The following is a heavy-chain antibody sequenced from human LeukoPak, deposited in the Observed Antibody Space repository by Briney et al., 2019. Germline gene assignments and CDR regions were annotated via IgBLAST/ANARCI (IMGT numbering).Heavy chain of an antibody. Sequence: TGGSLRLSCAASGFTFSSYGMHWVRQAPGKGLEWVAFIRYDGSNKYYADSVKGRFTISRGNSKNTLYLQMNSLRAEDTAVYYCAKVGYCSGGSCYLRPYFDYWGQGTLVTISS. CDR2: IRYDGSNK. CDR1: GFTFSSYG. CDR3: AKVGYCSGGSCYLRPYFDY. D-gene: IGHD2-15*01. J-gene: IGHJ4*02. V-gene: IGHV3-30*02.